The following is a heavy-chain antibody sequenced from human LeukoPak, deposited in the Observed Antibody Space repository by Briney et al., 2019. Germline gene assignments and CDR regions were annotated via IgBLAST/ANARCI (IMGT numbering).Heavy chain of an antibody. D-gene: IGHD2-15*01. CDR3: ARSGVVVAATANGDWFDP. CDR2: INPNSGGT. V-gene: IGHV1-2*02. Sequence: ASVKVSCKASGYTFTDYYVHWVRQAPGQGLEWMGWINPNSGGTNYAQKFQGRVTMTRDTSVSTAYMELSRLTSDDTAVYYCARSGVVVAATANGDWFDPWGQGTLVTVSS. CDR1: GYTFTDYY. J-gene: IGHJ5*02.